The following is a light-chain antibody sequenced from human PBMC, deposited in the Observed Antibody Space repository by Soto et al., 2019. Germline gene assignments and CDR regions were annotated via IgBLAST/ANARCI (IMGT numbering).Light chain of an antibody. J-gene: IGKJ5*01. CDR3: QQYNSYPIT. Sequence: DIPMTQSPSTLSASVGDRVTITCRASQSISSWLAWYQQKPGKAPKLLIYKASSLESGVPSRFSGSGSGTEFTLTISSLPPDDFATYYCQQYNSYPITFGQGTRLEIK. CDR2: KAS. V-gene: IGKV1-5*03. CDR1: QSISSW.